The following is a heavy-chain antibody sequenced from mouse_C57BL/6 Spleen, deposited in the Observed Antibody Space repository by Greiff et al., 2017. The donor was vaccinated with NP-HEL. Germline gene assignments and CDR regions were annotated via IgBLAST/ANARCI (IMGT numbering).Heavy chain of an antibody. V-gene: IGHV1-62-2*01. D-gene: IGHD1-1*01. Sequence: VQRVESGAELVKPGASVKLSCKASGYTFTEYTIHWVKQRSGQGLEWIGWFYPGSGSIKYNEKFKDKATLTADKSSSTVYMELSRLTSEDSAVYFCARHHYYGSSNWYFDVWGTGTTVTVSS. J-gene: IGHJ1*03. CDR1: GYTFTEYT. CDR2: FYPGSGSI. CDR3: ARHHYYGSSNWYFDV.